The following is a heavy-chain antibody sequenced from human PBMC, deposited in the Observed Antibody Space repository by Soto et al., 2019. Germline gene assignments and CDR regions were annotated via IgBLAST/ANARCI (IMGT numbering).Heavy chain of an antibody. CDR1: GYTFTAYH. D-gene: IGHD2-15*01. CDR2: INPDNGNT. CDR3: TREEYCTGGTCYRYFGL. J-gene: IGHJ2*01. V-gene: IGHV1-3*01. Sequence: QAQLVQSGAEVKKPGASVRVSCTTSGYTFTAYHIHWLLQAPGQRLEWLGWINPDNGNTKYSQNFWGRVTITRDTSASTAHMELSSLRPEDTAIYYCTREEYCTGGTCYRYFGLWGRGTLVTLSS.